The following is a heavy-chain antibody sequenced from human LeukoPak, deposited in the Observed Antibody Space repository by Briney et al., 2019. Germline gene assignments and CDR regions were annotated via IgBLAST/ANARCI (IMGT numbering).Heavy chain of an antibody. D-gene: IGHD3-10*01. CDR3: AKGSGGSGSFYNHFDC. Sequence: PGRSLRLSCAASGLSFNSCGMHWARQAPGKGLEWVAVISSDGSNKYYADSVKGRFTISRDNSKNTLCLQMNSLRTEDTAVFYCAKGSGGSGSFYNHFDCWGQGTLVTVSS. J-gene: IGHJ4*02. V-gene: IGHV3-30*18. CDR1: GLSFNSCG. CDR2: ISSDGSNK.